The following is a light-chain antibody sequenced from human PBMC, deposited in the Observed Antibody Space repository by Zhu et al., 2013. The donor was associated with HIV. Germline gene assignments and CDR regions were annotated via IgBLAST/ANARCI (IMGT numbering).Light chain of an antibody. CDR2: KAS. CDR3: QQYDNLPMFT. CDR1: QTISSW. Sequence: DIQMTQSPSTLSASVGDRVTITCRASQTISSWLAWYQQKSGKAPKLLISKASSLESGVPSRFSGSGSGTEFTLTISSLQPDDFATYYCQQYDNLPMFTFGPGTKVDIK. V-gene: IGKV1-5*03. J-gene: IGKJ3*01.